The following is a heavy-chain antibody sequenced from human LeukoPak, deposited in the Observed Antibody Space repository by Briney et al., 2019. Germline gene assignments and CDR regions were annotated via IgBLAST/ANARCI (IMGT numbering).Heavy chain of an antibody. CDR2: IYYSGST. Sequence: PSETLSLTCTVSDGSISSSSYYWGWIRQPPGKGLEWIGTIYYSGSTYYSPSLKSRVTISVDTSKNQFSLKLSSVTAADTAVYYCARTSIAARPLDYWGQGTLVTVSS. CDR1: DGSISSSSYY. J-gene: IGHJ4*02. V-gene: IGHV4-39*07. D-gene: IGHD6-6*01. CDR3: ARTSIAARPLDY.